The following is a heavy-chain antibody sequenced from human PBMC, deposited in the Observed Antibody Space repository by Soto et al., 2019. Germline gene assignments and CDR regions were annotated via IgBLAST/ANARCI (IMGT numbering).Heavy chain of an antibody. CDR1: GYTFSHYG. Sequence: GASVKVSCKASGYTFSHYGISLVRQAPGQGLEWMGWISAYNGNINYAQKLQGRVTMTTDTSTSTAYMELRSLRSDDTAMYYCARAVAVAADFDYWGQGTLVTVSS. CDR3: ARAVAVAADFDY. J-gene: IGHJ4*02. CDR2: ISAYNGNI. V-gene: IGHV1-18*01. D-gene: IGHD6-19*01.